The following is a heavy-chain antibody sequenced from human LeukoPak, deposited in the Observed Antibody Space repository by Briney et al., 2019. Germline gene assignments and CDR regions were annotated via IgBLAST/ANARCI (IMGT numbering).Heavy chain of an antibody. Sequence: SETLSLTCTVSGGSISSYYWSWIRQPPGKGLEWIGYIYYSGSTNYNPSLKSRVTISVDTSKNQFSLNLSSVTAADTAVYYCAGTVTMVRGVHFDYWGQGTLVTVSS. J-gene: IGHJ4*02. CDR2: IYYSGST. CDR1: GGSISSYY. V-gene: IGHV4-59*08. CDR3: AGTVTMVRGVHFDY. D-gene: IGHD3-10*01.